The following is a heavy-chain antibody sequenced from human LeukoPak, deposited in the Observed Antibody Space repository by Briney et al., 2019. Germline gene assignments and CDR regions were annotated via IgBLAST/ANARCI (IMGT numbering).Heavy chain of an antibody. CDR1: GFSVSSNY. CDR2: LYSSGST. D-gene: IGHD3-3*01. Sequence: GGSLRLSCAASGFSVSSNYMSWVRQVPGKGLGWVSVLYSSGSTVYADSVKCRFNISRDNSKNTLYLQMNSLRADDTAVYYCARGYDFWSGYIAYWGQGTLVTVSS. CDR3: ARGYDFWSGYIAY. V-gene: IGHV3-53*01. J-gene: IGHJ4*02.